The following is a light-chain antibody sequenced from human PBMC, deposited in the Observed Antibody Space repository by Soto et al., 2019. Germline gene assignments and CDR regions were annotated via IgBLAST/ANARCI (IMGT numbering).Light chain of an antibody. V-gene: IGLV2-8*01. Sequence: QSALTQPPSASGSPGQSVTISCTGTSSDVGGYNYVSWYQHHQGKPPNLRIYEVSKGPSGVPDRFSGSKSGNTASLTVSGLQAEDEADYYCSSYAGSNNVVFGGGTKLTVL. CDR1: SSDVGGYNY. CDR2: EVS. J-gene: IGLJ2*01. CDR3: SSYAGSNNVV.